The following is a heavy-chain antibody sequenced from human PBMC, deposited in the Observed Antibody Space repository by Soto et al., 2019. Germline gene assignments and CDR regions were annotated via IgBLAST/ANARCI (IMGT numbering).Heavy chain of an antibody. V-gene: IGHV5-10-1*01. D-gene: IGHD5-12*01. CDR1: GYSFTSYW. J-gene: IGHJ6*02. CDR3: TRHPYRDDGMDV. CDR2: IDPRDSYI. Sequence: GESLKISCEGSGYSFTSYWITWVRQMPGKGLEWMGRIDPRDSYINYSPSFRGHVTISTDKSINTAYLQWNSLKASDTAMYYCTRHPYRDDGMDVWGQGTTVTVSS.